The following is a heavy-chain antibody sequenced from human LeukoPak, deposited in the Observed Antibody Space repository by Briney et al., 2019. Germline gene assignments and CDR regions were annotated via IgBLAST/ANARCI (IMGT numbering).Heavy chain of an antibody. V-gene: IGHV3-30*03. D-gene: IGHD6-13*01. J-gene: IGHJ4*02. CDR2: ISYDGSNK. CDR1: GFTFSSYG. Sequence: QPGGSLRLSCAASGFTFSSYGMHWVRQAPGKGLEWVAVISYDGSNKYYADSVKGRFTISRDNSKNTLYLQMNSLRADDTAVYYCARDRVRNAPVGQQLVQMGYWGQGTLVTVSS. CDR3: ARDRVRNAPVGQQLVQMGY.